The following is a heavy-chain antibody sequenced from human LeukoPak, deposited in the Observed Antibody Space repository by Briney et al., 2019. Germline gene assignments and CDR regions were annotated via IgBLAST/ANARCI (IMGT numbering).Heavy chain of an antibody. CDR2: IIPIIGTT. D-gene: IGHD5-18*01. J-gene: IGHJ6*03. Sequence: ASVKVSCKASRCTFSSYAISWVRQAPGQGLEWMGGIIPIIGTTNYAQKFQGRVTITADESTSTAYMELYSLRSEDTAVYFCARDRGYSYAKKSSNYYYMDVWGKGTTVTISS. V-gene: IGHV1-69*13. CDR1: RCTFSSYA. CDR3: ARDRGYSYAKKSSNYYYMDV.